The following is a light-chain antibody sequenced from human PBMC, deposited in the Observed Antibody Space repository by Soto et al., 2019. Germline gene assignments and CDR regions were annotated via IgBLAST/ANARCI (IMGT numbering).Light chain of an antibody. V-gene: IGLV2-14*01. Sequence: QSALTQPASVSASPGQSITISCTGTSSNVGTYDDVSWYRQHPGKAPKLLIYEVTNRPSGVSNRFSGSKSGNTASLTISGLQAEDEADYYCAAWDDSLSGWVFGGGTQLTVL. CDR1: SSNVGTYDD. J-gene: IGLJ3*02. CDR3: AAWDDSLSGWV. CDR2: EVT.